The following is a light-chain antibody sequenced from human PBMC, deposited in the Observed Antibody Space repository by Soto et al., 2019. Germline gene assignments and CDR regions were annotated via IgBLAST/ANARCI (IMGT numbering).Light chain of an antibody. Sequence: DIQMTQSPSTLSASVGDRVTITCRASQGISSYLAWYQLKPGKAPKLLISTASSLQSGVPSRFSGSGSGTEFTLTISSLQPEDFATYYCQQLDSYPRTFGQGTKVDI. V-gene: IGKV1-9*01. CDR1: QGISSY. J-gene: IGKJ1*01. CDR3: QQLDSYPRT. CDR2: TAS.